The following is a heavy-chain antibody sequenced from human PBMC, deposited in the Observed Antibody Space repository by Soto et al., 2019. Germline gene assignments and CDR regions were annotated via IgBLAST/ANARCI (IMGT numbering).Heavy chain of an antibody. J-gene: IGHJ6*02. CDR2: ISAYNGNT. V-gene: IGHV1-18*04. CDR1: GYTCTSYG. Sequence: ASVKVSCKASGYTCTSYGISWVRQARGQGLEWMGWISAYNGNTNYAQKLQGRVTMTTDTSTSTDYMEMRSLRSDDTDVYYCARDYYYDSSGYYDYYGMDVWGQGNTVTV. CDR3: ARDYYYDSSGYYDYYGMDV. D-gene: IGHD3-22*01.